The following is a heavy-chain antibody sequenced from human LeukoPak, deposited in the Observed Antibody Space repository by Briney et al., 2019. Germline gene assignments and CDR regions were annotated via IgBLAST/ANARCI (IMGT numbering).Heavy chain of an antibody. J-gene: IGHJ6*02. D-gene: IGHD3-22*01. V-gene: IGHV3-30-3*01. CDR3: ARDVYYYDSSGYYYYYYGMDV. Sequence: PGGSLRLSCAASGFTFSSYAMHWVRQAPGKGLGWVAVISYDGSNKYYADSVKGRFTISRDNSKNTLYLQMNSLRAEDTAVYYCARDVYYYDSSGYYYYYYGMDVWGQGTTVTVSS. CDR2: ISYDGSNK. CDR1: GFTFSSYA.